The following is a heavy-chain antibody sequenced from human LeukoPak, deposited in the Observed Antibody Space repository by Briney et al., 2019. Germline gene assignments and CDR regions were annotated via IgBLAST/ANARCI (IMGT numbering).Heavy chain of an antibody. J-gene: IGHJ4*02. CDR3: ARLTGRNPGIAAHFDY. CDR2: IYYSGST. D-gene: IGHD6-13*01. Sequence: SETPSLTCTVSGGSISSSSYYWGWIRQPPGKGLEWIGSIYYSGSTYYNPSLKSRVTISVDTSKNQFSLKLSSVTAADTAVYYCARLTGRNPGIAAHFDYWGQGTLVTVSS. V-gene: IGHV4-39*01. CDR1: GGSISSSSYY.